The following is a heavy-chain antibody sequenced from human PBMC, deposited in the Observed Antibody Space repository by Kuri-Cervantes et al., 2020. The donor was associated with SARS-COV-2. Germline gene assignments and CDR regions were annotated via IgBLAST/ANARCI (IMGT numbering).Heavy chain of an antibody. V-gene: IGHV4-34*01. CDR3: ARLQRVVVPAASFDY. Sequence: ESLKISCAVYGGSFSGFYWSWIRQPPGKGLEWIGSIYYSGSTYYNPSLKSRVTISVDTSKNQFSLKLSSVTAADTAVYYCARLQRVVVPAASFDYWGQGTLVTVSS. J-gene: IGHJ4*02. D-gene: IGHD2-2*01. CDR2: IYYSGST. CDR1: GGSFSGFY.